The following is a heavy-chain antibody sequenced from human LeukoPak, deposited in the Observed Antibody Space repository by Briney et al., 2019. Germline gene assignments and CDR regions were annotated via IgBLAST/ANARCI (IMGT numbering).Heavy chain of an antibody. V-gene: IGHV3-23*01. D-gene: IGHD4-17*01. J-gene: IGHJ4*02. CDR1: GFTFSSYA. CDR2: ISGSGGNT. CDR3: AKAGAGLRLIFHY. Sequence: PGGSLRLSCAASGFTFSSYAMSWVRQAPGKGLEWVSTISGSGGNTYFADSVKGRFTISRDNSKNTLYVQMNSLRSEDTAVYYCAKAGAGLRLIFHYWGQESLVTVSS.